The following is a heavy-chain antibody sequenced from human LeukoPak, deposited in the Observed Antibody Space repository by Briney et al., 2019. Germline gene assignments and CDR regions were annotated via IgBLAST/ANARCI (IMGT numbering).Heavy chain of an antibody. D-gene: IGHD2-15*01. Sequence: SETLSLTCTLSGGAINNDYWSWIRQPAGTGLESIGRIYTRGSTNYNPSLKSRVTMSVDPSKNQFSLKLSPVTAADTAVYYCARGRYCSADICSGGDAFDIWGQGTMVSVSS. CDR2: IYTRGST. J-gene: IGHJ3*02. CDR1: GGAINNDY. CDR3: ARGRYCSADICSGGDAFDI. V-gene: IGHV4-4*07.